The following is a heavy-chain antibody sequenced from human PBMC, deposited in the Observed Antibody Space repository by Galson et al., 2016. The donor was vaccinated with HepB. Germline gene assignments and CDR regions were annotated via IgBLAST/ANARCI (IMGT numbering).Heavy chain of an antibody. CDR1: GYTFSSNG. V-gene: IGHV1-18*01. Sequence: SVKVSCKASGYTFSSNGISWVRQAPGQGLEWMGWISVYNGKTNYAQKFQDRVTMTTDTSTSTAYMELRSLRSDDTAVYYCARKGGLVTPVDYWGQGPLGTVSS. CDR2: ISVYNGKT. J-gene: IGHJ4*02. D-gene: IGHD4-23*01. CDR3: ARKGGLVTPVDY.